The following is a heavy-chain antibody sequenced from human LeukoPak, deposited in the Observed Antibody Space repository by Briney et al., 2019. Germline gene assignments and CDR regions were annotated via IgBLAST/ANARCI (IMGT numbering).Heavy chain of an antibody. Sequence: GGSLRLSCAASGFTFDDYAMHWVRQAPGKGLEWVSGISWNSGSIGYADSVKGRFTISRDNAKNSLYLQMNSLRAEDTALYHCAKDIGSSGHGYFDLWGRGTLVTVSS. J-gene: IGHJ2*01. V-gene: IGHV3-9*01. CDR2: ISWNSGSI. CDR3: AKDIGSSGHGYFDL. D-gene: IGHD6-19*01. CDR1: GFTFDDYA.